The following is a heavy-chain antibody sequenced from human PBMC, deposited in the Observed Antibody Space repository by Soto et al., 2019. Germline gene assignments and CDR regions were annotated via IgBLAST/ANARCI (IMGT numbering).Heavy chain of an antibody. Sequence: QVQLQESGPGLVKPSQTLSLTCTVSGGSISSGDYYWSWIRQPPGKGLEWIGYLDYSGSTYYNPSLKSRVTISVDTSKNQFSLKLSSVTAADTAVYYCARENWESYYYDSSGPFDYWGQGTLVTVSS. CDR2: LDYSGST. CDR1: GGSISSGDYY. D-gene: IGHD3-22*01. CDR3: ARENWESYYYDSSGPFDY. J-gene: IGHJ4*02. V-gene: IGHV4-30-4*01.